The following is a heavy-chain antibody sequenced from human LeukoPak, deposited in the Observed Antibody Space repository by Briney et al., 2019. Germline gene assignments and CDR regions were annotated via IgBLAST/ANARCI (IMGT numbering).Heavy chain of an antibody. CDR1: GDTFSSYA. CDR2: IIPIFGIA. CDR3: ARVPRVPGFGVDYYYYGMDV. D-gene: IGHD2-2*01. J-gene: IGHJ6*02. Sequence: ASVKVSCKASGDTFSSYAISWVRQAPGQGLEWMGRIIPIFGIANYAQRFQGRVTITADKSTSTAYMELSSLRSEDTAVYYCARVPRVPGFGVDYYYYGMDVWGQGTTVTVSS. V-gene: IGHV1-69*04.